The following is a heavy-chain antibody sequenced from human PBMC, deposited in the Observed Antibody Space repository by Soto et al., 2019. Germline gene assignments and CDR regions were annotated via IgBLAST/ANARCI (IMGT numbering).Heavy chain of an antibody. Sequence: EVQLVESGGGLIQPGGSLRLSCVASGFSVTSNYLRWVRKARGRGPVWVSILYTGGSRYYYDSVKGRSTISRDTPKNTVFLQLNSLRAEDTAIYYCARATRYFGSFDSWGQGTLVSVAS. CDR2: LYTGGSR. CDR1: GFSVTSNY. J-gene: IGHJ4*02. V-gene: IGHV3-53*01. CDR3: ARATRYFGSFDS. D-gene: IGHD2-2*01.